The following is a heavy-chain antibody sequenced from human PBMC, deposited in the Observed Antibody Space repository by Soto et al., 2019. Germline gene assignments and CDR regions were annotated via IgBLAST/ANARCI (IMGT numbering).Heavy chain of an antibody. CDR3: ARGKAAPFRKDY. V-gene: IGHV4-31*03. J-gene: IGHJ4*02. CDR1: GGSISSGGYY. D-gene: IGHD6-6*01. CDR2: IYYSGST. Sequence: QVQLQESGPGLVKPSQTLSLTCTVSGGSISSGGYYWSWIRQHPGKGLEWIGYIYYSGSTYYNPCLKSRVTISLDTSKNQFSLKLSSVTAADTAVYYCARGKAAPFRKDYWGQGTLVTVSS.